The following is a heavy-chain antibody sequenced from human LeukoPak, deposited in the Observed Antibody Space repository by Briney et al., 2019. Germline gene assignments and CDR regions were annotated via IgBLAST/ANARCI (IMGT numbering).Heavy chain of an antibody. J-gene: IGHJ5*02. CDR1: GGSVSSGSYY. CDR3: ARRAARRVAGGYNWFDP. Sequence: PSETLSHTCTVSGGSVSSGSYYWSWIRQPPGKGLEWIGYIYYSGSTNYNPSLKSRVTISVDTSKNQFSLKLSSVTAADTAVYYCARRAARRVAGGYNWFDPWGQGTLVTVSS. CDR2: IYYSGST. V-gene: IGHV4-61*01. D-gene: IGHD6-19*01.